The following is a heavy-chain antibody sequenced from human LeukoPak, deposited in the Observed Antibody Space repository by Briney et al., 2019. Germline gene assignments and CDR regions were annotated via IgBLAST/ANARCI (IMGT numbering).Heavy chain of an antibody. CDR3: ARGSSSWYFDY. CDR1: GGTFSSYT. CDR2: VIPILGIA. Sequence: EASVKVSCKASGGTFSSYTISWVRQAPGQGLEWMGRVIPILGIANYAQKFQGRVTITADKSTSTAYMELSSLRSEDTAVYYCARGSSSWYFDYWGQGTLVTVSS. J-gene: IGHJ4*02. D-gene: IGHD6-6*01. V-gene: IGHV1-69*02.